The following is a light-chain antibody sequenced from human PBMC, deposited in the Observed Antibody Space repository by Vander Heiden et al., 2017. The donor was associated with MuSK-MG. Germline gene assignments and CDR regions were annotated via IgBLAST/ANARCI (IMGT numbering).Light chain of an antibody. CDR3: TSYTSSSSVV. Sequence: QPALTQPASVPGSPGQWITISCTGTSSDVGGYNYVSWYQKHPGNALNLMIYEGSKRPSGVANRFSGSKSGNTASLTISGREAEDEADYYCTSYTSSSSVVFGGGTKLTVL. CDR1: SSDVGGYNY. V-gene: IGLV2-14*01. J-gene: IGLJ2*01. CDR2: EGS.